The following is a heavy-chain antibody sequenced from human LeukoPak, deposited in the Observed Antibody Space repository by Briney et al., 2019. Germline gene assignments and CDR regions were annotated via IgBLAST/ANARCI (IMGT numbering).Heavy chain of an antibody. V-gene: IGHV1-69*05. D-gene: IGHD3-22*01. J-gene: IGHJ3*02. CDR3: ARESRLYDSSGYYYVHAFDI. CDR1: GGTFCSYA. CDR2: IIPIFGTA. Sequence: GSSVKVSCKASGGTFCSYAISWVRQAPGQGLEWMGRIIPIFGTANYAQKFQGRVTITTDESTSTAYMELSSLRSEDTAVYYCARESRLYDSSGYYYVHAFDIWGQGTMVTVSS.